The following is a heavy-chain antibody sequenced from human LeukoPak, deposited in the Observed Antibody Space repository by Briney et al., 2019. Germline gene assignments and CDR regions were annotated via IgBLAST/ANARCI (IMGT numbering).Heavy chain of an antibody. V-gene: IGHV1-69*13. CDR2: IIPIFGTA. CDR1: GGTFSSYA. Sequence: SVKVSCKASGGTFSSYAISWVRQAPGQGLEWMGGIIPIFGTANYAQKFQGRVTITADESTSTAYMELHSLKFEDKAVYYCARGPGYCSSTSCRYFDYWGQGTLVTVSS. CDR3: ARGPGYCSSTSCRYFDY. J-gene: IGHJ4*02. D-gene: IGHD2-2*01.